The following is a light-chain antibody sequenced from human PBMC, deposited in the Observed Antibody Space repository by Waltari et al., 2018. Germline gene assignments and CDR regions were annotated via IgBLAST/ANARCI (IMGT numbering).Light chain of an antibody. CDR1: GSF. CDR2: DDI. Sequence: QSALTQPASVSGSPGRSITISCIGGGSFRSWYQQHPGKAPKLKIYDDIRRPSGVSNRFSASKSDNAASLTISGLQADDEAVYYCSSFVGGTTYLLIGGGTRLTVL. CDR3: SSFVGGTTYLL. J-gene: IGLJ2*01. V-gene: IGLV2-23*01.